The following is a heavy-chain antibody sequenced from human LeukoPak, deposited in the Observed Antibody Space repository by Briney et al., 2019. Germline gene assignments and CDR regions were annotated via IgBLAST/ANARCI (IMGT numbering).Heavy chain of an antibody. CDR1: GGSITSRDYY. D-gene: IGHD3-9*01. CDR3: ARDVLRYGSSRYFFDY. Sequence: KPSETLSLTCTVSGGSITSRDYYWAWIRQPPGEGLQWIGSIDYTAKTFYSPSLKSRVTISVDTSTNHFTLKLRSVTAADTAVYYCARDVLRYGSSRYFFDYWGQGSLVTVSS. J-gene: IGHJ4*02. CDR2: IDYTAKT. V-gene: IGHV4-39*02.